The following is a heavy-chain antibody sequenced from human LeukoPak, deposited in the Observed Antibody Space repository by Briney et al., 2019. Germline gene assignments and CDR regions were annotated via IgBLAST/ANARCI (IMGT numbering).Heavy chain of an antibody. CDR1: GGSISSYY. V-gene: IGHV4-59*12. Sequence: PSETLSLTCTVSGGSISSYYWSWIRQPPGKGPEWIGYIYYSGSTYYNPSLKSRVTISVDPSKNQFSLRLSSVTAADTAVYYCASLSFTYSSGWYAFDYWGQGTLVTVSS. D-gene: IGHD6-19*01. CDR2: IYYSGST. CDR3: ASLSFTYSSGWYAFDY. J-gene: IGHJ4*02.